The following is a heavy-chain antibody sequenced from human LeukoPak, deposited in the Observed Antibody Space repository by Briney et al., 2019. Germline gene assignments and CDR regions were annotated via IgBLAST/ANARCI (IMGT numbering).Heavy chain of an antibody. Sequence: SCKASGGTFSSYAMHWVRQAPGKGLEWVAVISYDGSNKYYADSVKGRFTISRDNSKNTPYLQMNSLRAEDTAVYYCARELDVWGQGTTVTVSS. V-gene: IGHV3-30-3*01. CDR1: GGTFSSYA. CDR3: ARELDV. CDR2: ISYDGSNK. J-gene: IGHJ6*02.